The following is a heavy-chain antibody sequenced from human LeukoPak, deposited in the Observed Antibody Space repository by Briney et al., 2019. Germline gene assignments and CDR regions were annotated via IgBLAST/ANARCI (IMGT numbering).Heavy chain of an antibody. CDR3: ARGPLAETHYYYYYYMDV. J-gene: IGHJ6*03. Sequence: SVKVSCKASGYTFTGYYMHWVRQAPGQGLEWMGGIIPIFGTANSAQKFQGRVTISADESTSTAYLEVSSLRSEDSAVYYCARGPLAETHYYYYYYMDVWGKGTTVTVSS. V-gene: IGHV1-69*13. CDR1: GYTFTGYY. CDR2: IIPIFGTA.